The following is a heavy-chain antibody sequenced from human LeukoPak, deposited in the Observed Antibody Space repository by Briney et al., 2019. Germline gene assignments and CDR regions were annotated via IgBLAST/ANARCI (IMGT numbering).Heavy chain of an antibody. V-gene: IGHV3-30*04. CDR2: ILFDGSSG. Sequence: PGRSLRLSCAASGFTFSSYAMHWVRQAPGKGLEWVAVILFDGSSGYYANSVKGRFTISRDNSKNTLYLQMNSLRPEDTAVYYCARVWSSGSFLMALGYWGQGTLVTVSS. D-gene: IGHD3-10*01. CDR1: GFTFSSYA. J-gene: IGHJ4*02. CDR3: ARVWSSGSFLMALGY.